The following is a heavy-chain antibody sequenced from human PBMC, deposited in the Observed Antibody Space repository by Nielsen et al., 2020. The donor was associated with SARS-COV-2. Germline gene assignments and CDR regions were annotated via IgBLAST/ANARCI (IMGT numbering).Heavy chain of an antibody. CDR3: ARGKLTATVFNYYYGMDV. D-gene: IGHD5-18*01. CDR2: MNPNSGNT. V-gene: IGHV1-8*01. J-gene: IGHJ6*02. Sequence: WVRQAPGQGLEWMGWMNPNSGNTGYAQKFQGRVTMTRNTSISTAYMELSSPRSEDTAVYYCARGKLTATVFNYYYGMDVWGQGTTVTVSS.